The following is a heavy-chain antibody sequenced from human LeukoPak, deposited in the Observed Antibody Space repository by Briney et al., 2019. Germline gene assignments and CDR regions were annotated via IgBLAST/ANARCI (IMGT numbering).Heavy chain of an antibody. CDR1: GFTFSSYG. Sequence: GGSLRLSCAASGFTFSSYGMHWVRQAPGKGLEWVAVIWYDGSNKYYADSVKGRFTISRDNSKNTLYLQMNSLRAEDTAVYYCAKDSMSYGYTFDYWGQGTLVTVSS. V-gene: IGHV3-33*06. D-gene: IGHD5-18*01. CDR2: IWYDGSNK. CDR3: AKDSMSYGYTFDY. J-gene: IGHJ4*02.